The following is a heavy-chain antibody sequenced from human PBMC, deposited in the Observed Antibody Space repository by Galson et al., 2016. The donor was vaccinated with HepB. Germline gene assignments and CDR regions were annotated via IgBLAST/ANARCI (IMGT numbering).Heavy chain of an antibody. CDR1: GGSISSGDYY. D-gene: IGHD2-15*01. CDR2: IYYSGNS. V-gene: IGHV4-30-4*01. J-gene: IGHJ4*02. Sequence: TLSLTCTVSGGSISSGDYYWTWIRQPPGKGLELIGYIYYSGNSYYIPSLKSRVTISVDTSKNQFSLRLNFVTAADTAVYYCARGRRGPEDQFDYWGQGTLVTVSS. CDR3: ARGRRGPEDQFDY.